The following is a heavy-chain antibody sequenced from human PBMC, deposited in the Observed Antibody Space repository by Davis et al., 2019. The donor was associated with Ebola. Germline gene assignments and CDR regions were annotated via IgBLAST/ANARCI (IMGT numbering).Heavy chain of an antibody. J-gene: IGHJ6*04. Sequence: GGSLRLSCAASGFTFSSYGMHWVRQAPGKGLEWVAVISYDGSNKYYADSVKGRFTISRDNSKNTLYLQMNSLRAEDTAVYYCAKDVTGGYDSYYYYGMDVWGKGTTVTVSS. CDR3: AKDVTGGYDSYYYYGMDV. V-gene: IGHV3-30*18. D-gene: IGHD5-12*01. CDR1: GFTFSSYG. CDR2: ISYDGSNK.